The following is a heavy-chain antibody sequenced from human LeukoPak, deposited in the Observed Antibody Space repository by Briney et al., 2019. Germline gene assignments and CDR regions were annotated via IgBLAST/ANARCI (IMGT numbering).Heavy chain of an antibody. CDR1: AFTFSSYV. D-gene: IGHD3-16*01. Sequence: PGGSLRLSCAASAFTFSSYVMTWVRQAPGKGLEWVSTISGTGGTTYYADSVKGRFTISRDNSKDTLYLLMNSVRAEDTAVYYCADDLWRTYSLLYWGQGTLVTVSS. CDR3: ADDLWRTYSLLY. J-gene: IGHJ4*02. CDR2: ISGTGGTT. V-gene: IGHV3-23*01.